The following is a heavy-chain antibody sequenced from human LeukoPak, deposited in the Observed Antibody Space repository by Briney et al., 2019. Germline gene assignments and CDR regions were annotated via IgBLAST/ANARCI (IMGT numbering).Heavy chain of an antibody. V-gene: IGHV3-30*18. Sequence: PGGSLGLSCAASGXTFSSYDIHWVRQAPGKGLEWVAVISSDGGTKYYADSVKGRFTISRDNSKNTLYLQMNSLRAEDTAVYYCAKELSAYYFFDSWGQGTPVTVSS. J-gene: IGHJ4*02. D-gene: IGHD1-26*01. CDR1: GXTFSSYD. CDR3: AKELSAYYFFDS. CDR2: ISSDGGTK.